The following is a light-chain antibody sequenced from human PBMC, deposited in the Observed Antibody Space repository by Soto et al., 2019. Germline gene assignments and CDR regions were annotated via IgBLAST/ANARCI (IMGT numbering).Light chain of an antibody. CDR1: RCNIGSNP. V-gene: IGLV1-44*01. CDR2: SDN. J-gene: IGLJ2*01. Sequence: QSVLTQPASASGTPGQRVTISCSGIRCNIGSNPVSWYQQLPGTAPKSLIYSDNQRPSGVADRISGSRSGTSASLAISGLQSEDEAEYYCAAWDDSLRGRVFGGGTKVTVL. CDR3: AAWDDSLRGRV.